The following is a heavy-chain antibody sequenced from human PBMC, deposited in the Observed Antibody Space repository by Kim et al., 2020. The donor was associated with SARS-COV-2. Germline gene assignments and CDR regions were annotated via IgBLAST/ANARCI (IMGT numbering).Heavy chain of an antibody. CDR1: GFTFSSYG. J-gene: IGHJ6*02. CDR3: ANMGVVTATMDV. Sequence: GGSLRLSCAASGFTFSSYGMHWVRQAPGKGLEWVAVISYDGSNKYYADSVKGRFTISRDNSKNTLYLQMNSLRAEDTAVYYCANMGVVTATMDVWGQGTTVTVSS. CDR2: ISYDGSNK. D-gene: IGHD2-21*02. V-gene: IGHV3-30*18.